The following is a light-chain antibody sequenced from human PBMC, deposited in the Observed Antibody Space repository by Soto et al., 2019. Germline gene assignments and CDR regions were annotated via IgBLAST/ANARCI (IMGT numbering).Light chain of an antibody. CDR1: QGISSF. CDR2: PAS. V-gene: IGKV1-9*01. Sequence: DIQLTQSPSFLSASVGDRVTITCRASQGISSFLGWHQQKPGKAPKLLMYPASTLQSGVPPRFSGSGSGTEFTLTISSLQPEDVATYYCQQLKTYPWTFGHGTKVEIK. J-gene: IGKJ1*01. CDR3: QQLKTYPWT.